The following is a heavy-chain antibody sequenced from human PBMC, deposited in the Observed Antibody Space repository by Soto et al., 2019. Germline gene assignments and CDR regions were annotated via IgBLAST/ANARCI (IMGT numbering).Heavy chain of an antibody. CDR2: ISYDGSNK. Sequence: QVQLVESGGGVVQPGRSLRLSCAASGFTFSSYAMHWVRQAPGKGLEWVAVISYDGSNKYYADSVKGRFTISRDNSKNTLYLQMNSLRAEDTAVYYCARGDSSSSGYYYYGMDVWGQGTTVTVSS. D-gene: IGHD6-6*01. CDR1: GFTFSSYA. CDR3: ARGDSSSSGYYYYGMDV. J-gene: IGHJ6*02. V-gene: IGHV3-30-3*01.